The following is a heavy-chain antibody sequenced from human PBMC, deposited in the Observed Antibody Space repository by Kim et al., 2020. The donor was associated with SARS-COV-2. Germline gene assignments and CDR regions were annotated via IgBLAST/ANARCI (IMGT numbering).Heavy chain of an antibody. J-gene: IGHJ4*02. D-gene: IGHD2-2*01. CDR2: IIPIFGTA. CDR1: GGTFSSYA. V-gene: IGHV1-69*13. Sequence: SVKVSCKASGGTFSSYAISWVRQAPGQGLEWMGGIIPIFGTANYAQKFQGRVTITADESTSTAYMELSSLRSEDTAVYYCARSPRVVVPAAYDYWGQGTLVTVSS. CDR3: ARSPRVVVPAAYDY.